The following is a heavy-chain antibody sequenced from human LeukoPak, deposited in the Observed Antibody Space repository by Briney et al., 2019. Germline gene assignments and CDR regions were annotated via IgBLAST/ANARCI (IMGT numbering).Heavy chain of an antibody. CDR1: GFTFSSYS. D-gene: IGHD2-15*01. CDR3: AKDRSPPRYNWFDP. CDR2: ISGSGGST. Sequence: GGSLRLSCAASGFTFSSYSMNWVRQAPGKGLEWVSAISGSGGSTYYADSVKGRFTISRDNSKNTLYLQMNSLRAEDTAVYYCAKDRSPPRYNWFDPWGQGTLVTVSS. J-gene: IGHJ5*02. V-gene: IGHV3-23*01.